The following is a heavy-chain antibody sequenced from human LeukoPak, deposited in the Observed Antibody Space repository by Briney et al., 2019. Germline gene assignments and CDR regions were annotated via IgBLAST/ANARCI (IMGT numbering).Heavy chain of an antibody. D-gene: IGHD5-12*01. CDR2: IYHSGST. J-gene: IGHJ4*02. Sequence: SQTLSLTCAVSGGSISSGGYSWSWIRQPPGKGLEWIGYIYHSGSTYYNPSLKSRVTISVDTSKNQFSLKLSSVTAADTAVYYCVRETRWGYSGYDPFDYWGQGTLVTVSS. V-gene: IGHV4-30-2*05. CDR1: GGSISSGGYS. CDR3: VRETRWGYSGYDPFDY.